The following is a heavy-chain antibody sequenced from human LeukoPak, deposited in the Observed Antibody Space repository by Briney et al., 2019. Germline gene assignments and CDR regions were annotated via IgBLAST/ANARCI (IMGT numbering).Heavy chain of an antibody. CDR2: ISGSGDGT. Sequence: GGSLRLSCAASGFTSNNCAMGWVRQAPGKGLEWVSSISGSGDGTYYGDSVKGRFTISRDNSQRTLYLQMSSLRADDTAIYYCAKSPANWLDAWGQGTLVTVSS. V-gene: IGHV3-23*01. J-gene: IGHJ5*02. CDR1: GFTSNNCA. CDR3: AKSPANWLDA.